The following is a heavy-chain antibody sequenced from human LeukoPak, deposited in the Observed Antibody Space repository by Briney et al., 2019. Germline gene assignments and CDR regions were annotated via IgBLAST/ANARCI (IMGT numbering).Heavy chain of an antibody. CDR2: IYYSGST. J-gene: IGHJ4*02. Sequence: NPSETLSLTCTVPGGSTSSYYWGWIRQPPGKGLEWIGSIYYSGSTYYNPSLKSRVTISVDTSKNQFSLKLSPVTAADTAVYYCARQLLAPGATDFDYWGQGTLVTVSS. CDR1: GGSTSSYY. D-gene: IGHD2-2*01. V-gene: IGHV4-39*01. CDR3: ARQLLAPGATDFDY.